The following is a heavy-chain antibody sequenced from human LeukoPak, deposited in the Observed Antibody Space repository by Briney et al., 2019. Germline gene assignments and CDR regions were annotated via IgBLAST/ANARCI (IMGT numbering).Heavy chain of an antibody. CDR3: ARASHDYGDYSHFDY. CDR1: GVSISSSNW. J-gene: IGHJ4*02. CDR2: IYHSGST. Sequence: PSETLSLTCAVSGVSISSSNWWSWVRQPPGKGLEWIGEIYHSGSTNYNPSLKSRVTISVDKSKNQFSLKLSSVTAADTAVYYCARASHDYGDYSHFDYWGQGTLVTVSS. D-gene: IGHD4-17*01. V-gene: IGHV4-4*02.